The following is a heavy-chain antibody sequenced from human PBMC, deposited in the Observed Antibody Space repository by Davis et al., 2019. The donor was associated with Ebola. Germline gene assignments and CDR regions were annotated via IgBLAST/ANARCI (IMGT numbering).Heavy chain of an antibody. V-gene: IGHV4-61*01. D-gene: IGHD2-2*01. CDR2: IYYSGST. J-gene: IGHJ6*04. Sequence: SETLSLTCTVSGGSVSGGSYYWNWIRQPPGKGLEWIGYIYYSGSTNYNPSLKSRVTISVDTSKNQFSLKLSSVTAADTAVYYCARDRRDYQIYYYGMDVWGKGTTVTVSS. CDR3: ARDRRDYQIYYYGMDV. CDR1: GGSVSGGSYY.